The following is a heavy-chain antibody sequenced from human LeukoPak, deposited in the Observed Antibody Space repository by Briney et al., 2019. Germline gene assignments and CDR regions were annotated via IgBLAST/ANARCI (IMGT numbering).Heavy chain of an antibody. D-gene: IGHD3-22*01. J-gene: IGHJ3*02. CDR3: ARGGFGRITMIVVAVDAFDI. CDR2: IYYSGST. CDR1: GGSISSYY. Sequence: SETLSLTCTVSGGSISSYYWSWIRQPPGKGLEWIGYIYYSGSTNYNPSLKGRVTISIDTSKNQFSLKLSSVTAADTAVYYCARGGFGRITMIVVAVDAFDIWGQGTMVTVSS. V-gene: IGHV4-59*01.